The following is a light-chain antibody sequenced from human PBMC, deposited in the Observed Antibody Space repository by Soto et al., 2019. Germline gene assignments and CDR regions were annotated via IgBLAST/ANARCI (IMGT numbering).Light chain of an antibody. J-gene: IGKJ3*01. Sequence: DIQLTQSPSFLSASVGDRVTITCRASQGISTFLAWYQQRPGKAPKLLIYAASTLPSGVPSRFSGSGSGTEFTLTISSLQPEDFATYYCQQVISYPPGFGPGTKVDIK. V-gene: IGKV1-9*01. CDR1: QGISTF. CDR2: AAS. CDR3: QQVISYPPG.